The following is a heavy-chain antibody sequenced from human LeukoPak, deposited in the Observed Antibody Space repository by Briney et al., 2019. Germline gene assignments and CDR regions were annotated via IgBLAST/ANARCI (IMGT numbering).Heavy chain of an antibody. J-gene: IGHJ6*02. V-gene: IGHV3-30*02. CDR1: GFSFSSYG. Sequence: HTGGSLRLSCAASGFSFSSYGMQWVRQAPGKGPEWVAFIRYDGSNKYHADSVKGRFTISRDNSKNTLYLQMNNLRGEDTAVYYCARDYNVEMATIWYYYGMDVWGQGTTVTVSS. CDR2: IRYDGSNK. CDR3: ARDYNVEMATIWYYYGMDV. D-gene: IGHD5-24*01.